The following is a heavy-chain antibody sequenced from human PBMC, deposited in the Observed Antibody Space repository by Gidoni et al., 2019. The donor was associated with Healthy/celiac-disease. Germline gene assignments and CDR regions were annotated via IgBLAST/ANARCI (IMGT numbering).Heavy chain of an antibody. J-gene: IGHJ4*02. V-gene: IGHV4-31*03. CDR1: GGSISSGGYY. CDR2: IYYSGST. D-gene: IGHD5-18*01. Sequence: QVQLQESGPGLVKPSQTLSLTCTVSGGSISSGGYYWSWIRQHPGKGLGWIWYIYYSGSTPYNPSLKIRVTISVDTSKNQFALKLSSVTAADTAVYYCSRGPHGDTGDLDYWGQGTLVTVSS. CDR3: SRGPHGDTGDLDY.